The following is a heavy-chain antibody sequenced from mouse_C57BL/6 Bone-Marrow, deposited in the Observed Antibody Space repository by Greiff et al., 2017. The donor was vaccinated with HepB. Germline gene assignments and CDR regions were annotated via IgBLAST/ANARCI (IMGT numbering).Heavy chain of an antibody. CDR3: TTRTPGFAY. V-gene: IGHV14-4*01. CDR2: IDPENGDT. CDR1: GGNIKDDY. Sequence: EGEMKQSGAERGRPGGSVKLSCTASGGNIKDDYRHWVKQRPEQGLEWIGWIDPENGDTEYASKFQGKATITADTSSNTAYLQLSSLTSEDTAVYYCTTRTPGFAYWGQGTLVTVSA. J-gene: IGHJ3*01.